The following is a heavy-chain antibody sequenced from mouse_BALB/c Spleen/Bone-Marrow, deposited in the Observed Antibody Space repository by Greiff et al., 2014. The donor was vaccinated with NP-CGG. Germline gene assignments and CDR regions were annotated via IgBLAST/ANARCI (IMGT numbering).Heavy chain of an antibody. CDR2: ISSGSSTI. Sequence: EVHLVESGGGLVQPGGSWKLSCAASGFTFSSFGMHWVRQAPEKGLEWVAYISSGSSTIYYADTMKGRFTISRDNPKNTLFLQMTSLRSEDTAMYYCTRSGTLGAMDYWGQGTSVTVSS. V-gene: IGHV5-17*02. J-gene: IGHJ4*01. CDR3: TRSGTLGAMDY. CDR1: GFTFSSFG. D-gene: IGHD3-3*01.